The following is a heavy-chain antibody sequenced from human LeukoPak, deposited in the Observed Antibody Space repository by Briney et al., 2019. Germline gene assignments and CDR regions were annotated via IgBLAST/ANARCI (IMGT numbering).Heavy chain of an antibody. Sequence: GASVKVSCKASGYTFTGYYMHWVRQAPGQGLEWMGRINPNSGGTNYVQKFQGRVTMTRDTFISTAYMELSRLRSDDTAVYYCAVLYWSIAARPFDYWGQGTLVTVSS. D-gene: IGHD6-6*01. V-gene: IGHV1-2*06. CDR2: INPNSGGT. CDR3: AVLYWSIAARPFDY. J-gene: IGHJ4*02. CDR1: GYTFTGYY.